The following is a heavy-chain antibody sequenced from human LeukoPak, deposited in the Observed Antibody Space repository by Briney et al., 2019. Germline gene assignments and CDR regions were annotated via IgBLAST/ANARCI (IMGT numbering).Heavy chain of an antibody. V-gene: IGHV1-69*05. D-gene: IGHD2-2*01. CDR1: GGTFSSYA. J-gene: IGHJ4*02. CDR2: IIPIFGTA. Sequence: GASVKVSCKASGGTFSSYAISWVRQAPGQGLEWMGGIIPIFGTANYAQKFQGRVTMTTDTSTSTAYMELRSLRSDDTAVYYCARDKWYQLLTHGYPDYWGQGTLVTVSS. CDR3: ARDKWYQLLTHGYPDY.